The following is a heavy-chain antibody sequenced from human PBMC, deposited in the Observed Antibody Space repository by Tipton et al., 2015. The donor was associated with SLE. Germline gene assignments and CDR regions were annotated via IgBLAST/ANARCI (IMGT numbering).Heavy chain of an antibody. D-gene: IGHD6-19*01. CDR3: ARDVRGSGWFDS. CDR2: ISPYNGNT. Sequence: QLVQSGAEVKKPGASVTVSCKASGYTFTSYGISWVRQAPGQGLEWMGWISPYNGNTNYAQKLQGRVTMTTDASTRTAYMELRSLTSDGTAFYFCARDVRGSGWFDSWGHGSLVPVSS. J-gene: IGHJ5*01. CDR1: GYTFTSYG. V-gene: IGHV1-18*01.